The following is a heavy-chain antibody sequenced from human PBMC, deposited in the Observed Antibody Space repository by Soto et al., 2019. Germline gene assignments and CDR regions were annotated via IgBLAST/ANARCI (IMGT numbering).Heavy chain of an antibody. D-gene: IGHD4-17*01. J-gene: IGHJ4*02. CDR2: ISYDGSKK. Sequence: QVQLVESGGGVVQPGKSLRLSCAASGFTLSDFAMHWVRQSPGKGLEWVALISYDGSKKYFTDSVKGRFTISRDKSNNSLYLQVNGLRPDDTAVYPCAGPVGDFDPYLDYWGPGTLVTVSS. CDR3: AGPVGDFDPYLDY. CDR1: GFTLSDFA. V-gene: IGHV3-30-3*01.